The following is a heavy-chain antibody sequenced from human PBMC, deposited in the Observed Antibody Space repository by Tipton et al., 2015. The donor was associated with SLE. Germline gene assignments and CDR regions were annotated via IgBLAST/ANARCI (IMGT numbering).Heavy chain of an antibody. D-gene: IGHD3-3*01. CDR1: GGSIGRHF. CDR2: FYYTGST. CDR3: ARAAEGITISGVVSNWFDS. Sequence: TLSLTCTVSGGSIGRHFWSWIRQTPGKGLEWIGHFYYTGSTNYNPSLKGRVTISVDTSKNQFSLKLKSVTAADTAMYYCARAAEGITISGVVSNWFDSWGQGTLVTVSS. V-gene: IGHV4-59*11. J-gene: IGHJ5*01.